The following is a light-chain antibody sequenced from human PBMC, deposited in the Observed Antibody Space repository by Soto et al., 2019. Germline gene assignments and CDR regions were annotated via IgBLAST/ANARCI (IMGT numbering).Light chain of an antibody. CDR3: QQYNAYPWT. J-gene: IGKJ1*01. CDR1: QSISTW. V-gene: IGKV1-5*03. Sequence: DIQMTQSPSTLSASVGDRVTITCRASQSISTWLAWYQQKPGKAPKFLISKASSLEGGVPSRFSGSGSGTEFTLTISSLQPDDFATYYCQQYNAYPWTFGQGTKVDIK. CDR2: KAS.